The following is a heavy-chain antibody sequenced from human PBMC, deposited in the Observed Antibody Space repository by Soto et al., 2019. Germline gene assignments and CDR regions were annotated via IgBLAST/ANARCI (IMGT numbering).Heavy chain of an antibody. V-gene: IGHV3-53*01. J-gene: IGHJ6*03. CDR1: GFTVSSNY. CDR2: IYSGGST. Sequence: GGSLRLSCAASGFTVSSNYMSWVRQAPGKGLEWVSVIYSGGSTYYADSVKGRFTISRDNSKNTLYLQMNSLRAEDTAVYYCASGYCSSTSCYEEHYYYYMDVWGKGTTVTVSS. CDR3: ASGYCSSTSCYEEHYYYYMDV. D-gene: IGHD2-2*01.